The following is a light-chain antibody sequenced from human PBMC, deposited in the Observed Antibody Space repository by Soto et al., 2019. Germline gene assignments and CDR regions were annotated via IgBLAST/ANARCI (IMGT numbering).Light chain of an antibody. CDR3: QQYNTYSRT. J-gene: IGKJ1*01. V-gene: IGKV1-5*03. CDR2: KAS. CDR1: QSISTY. Sequence: DIHMTQSPSTLSASVGDRVAITFRASQSISTYLAWYQQKPGKAPKLLIYKASSLESGVPSRFSGSGSGAEFTLTISSLQPDDFATYYCQQYNTYSRTFGQGTKVDI.